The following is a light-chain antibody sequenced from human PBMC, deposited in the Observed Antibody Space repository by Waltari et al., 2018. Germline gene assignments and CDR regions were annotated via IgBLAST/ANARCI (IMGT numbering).Light chain of an antibody. Sequence: EIVLTQSPATLSLSPGERATLSGRASQSVSSYLAWYQQEPGQAPRLLIYDASNRATGILARFSGSGSGTDFTITISSLEPEDFAVYYCQQRSNWPLYTFGQGTKLEIK. V-gene: IGKV3-11*01. CDR1: QSVSSY. J-gene: IGKJ2*01. CDR2: DAS. CDR3: QQRSNWPLYT.